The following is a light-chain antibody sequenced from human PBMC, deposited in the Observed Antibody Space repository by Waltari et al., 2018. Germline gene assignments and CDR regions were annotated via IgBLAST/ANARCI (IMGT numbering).Light chain of an antibody. J-gene: IGLJ2*01. CDR2: DLS. CDR3: SSYTTGRTVVI. CDR1: NADIGAYNY. V-gene: IGLV2-14*03. Sequence: QSALTQPASVSGSPGQSITISCTGPNADIGAYNYVSWYQLHPGQAPKLIIYDLSKRPSGVSDRFSGSKSANTASLTISDLQAEDDNDYYCSSYTTGRTVVIFGGGTKLTVL.